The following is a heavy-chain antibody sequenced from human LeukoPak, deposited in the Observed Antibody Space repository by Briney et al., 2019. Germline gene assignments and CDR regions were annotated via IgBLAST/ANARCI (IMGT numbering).Heavy chain of an antibody. CDR1: GGSISSYY. J-gene: IGHJ5*02. V-gene: IGHV4-59*01. CDR3: ARVRPGIAAAGTNWFDP. Sequence: PSETLSLTCTVSGGSISSYYWSWIRQPPRKGLEWIGYIYYSGSTNYNPSLKSRVTISVDTSKNQFSLKLSSVTAADTAVYYCARVRPGIAAAGTNWFDPWGQGTLVTVSS. D-gene: IGHD6-13*01. CDR2: IYYSGST.